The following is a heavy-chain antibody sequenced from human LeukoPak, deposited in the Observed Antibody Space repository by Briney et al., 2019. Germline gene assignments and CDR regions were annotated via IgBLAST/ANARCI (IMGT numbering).Heavy chain of an antibody. CDR2: IDYSGST. V-gene: IGHV4-59*12. D-gene: IGHD2-15*01. Sequence: SETLSLTCTVSGASISSYCWSWIRQPPGKGREWIGYIDYSGSTNYNPSLKSRVTISVDTSKNQFSLKLSSVPAADTAVYYCARDRVVVAATLIDENFDYWGQGTLVTVSS. CDR1: GASISSYC. J-gene: IGHJ4*02. CDR3: ARDRVVVAATLIDENFDY.